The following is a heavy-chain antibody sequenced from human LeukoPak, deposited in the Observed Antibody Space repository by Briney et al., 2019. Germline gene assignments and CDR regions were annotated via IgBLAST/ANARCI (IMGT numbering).Heavy chain of an antibody. V-gene: IGHV3-23*01. Sequence: GGSLRLSCAASGFTFSSYGMNWVRQAPGKGLEWVSSFSGRGGSTDYADSVKGRFTISRDNSKNTLYLQMNSLRAEDTAVYYCASDSSGWYVFDYWGQGTLVTVSS. CDR3: ASDSSGWYVFDY. CDR1: GFTFSSYG. CDR2: FSGRGGST. D-gene: IGHD6-19*01. J-gene: IGHJ4*02.